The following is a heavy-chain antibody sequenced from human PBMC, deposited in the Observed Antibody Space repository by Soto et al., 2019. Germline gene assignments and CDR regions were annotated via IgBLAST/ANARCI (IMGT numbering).Heavy chain of an antibody. J-gene: IGHJ4*02. D-gene: IGHD6-19*01. CDR2: IPYDGSNK. CDR3: ARDEYSSGHIDY. Sequence: QVQLVESGVVVVHPGRSLRLSCAASGFTFSTYDIQWVRQAPGKGLEWVAVIPYDGSNKYYTDSVKGRFTISRNNSKNTLYLQMNSLRAEDTAVYYCARDEYSSGHIDYWGQGTLVTVSS. V-gene: IGHV3-30-3*01. CDR1: GFTFSTYD.